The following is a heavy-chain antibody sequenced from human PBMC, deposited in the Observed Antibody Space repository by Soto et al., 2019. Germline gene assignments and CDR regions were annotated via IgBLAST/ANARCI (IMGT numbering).Heavy chain of an antibody. Sequence: QVQLVESGGGVVQPGRSLRLSCAASGFTLSNYAMHWVRQPPGKGLEWVALISYDGSKIYYADSVKGRFTISRDNSKNMLYLQMDSLSAEDTAIYYCARDKFSSSWDHFDYWGQGTLVTVSS. J-gene: IGHJ4*02. V-gene: IGHV3-30-3*01. CDR2: ISYDGSKI. CDR3: ARDKFSSSWDHFDY. CDR1: GFTLSNYA. D-gene: IGHD6-13*01.